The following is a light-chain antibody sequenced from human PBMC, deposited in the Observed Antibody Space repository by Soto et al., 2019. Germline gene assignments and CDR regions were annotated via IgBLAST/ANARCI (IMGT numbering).Light chain of an antibody. Sequence: DIQMTQSPSSLSASVGDRVTITCRASQSISSYLNWYQQKPGEAPKLLIYAASSLQSGVPSRFSGSGSGTDFTLTITSLQPEDFATYYCQQSYSTACTFGQGNKVEIK. CDR2: AAS. J-gene: IGKJ1*01. CDR1: QSISSY. CDR3: QQSYSTACT. V-gene: IGKV1-39*01.